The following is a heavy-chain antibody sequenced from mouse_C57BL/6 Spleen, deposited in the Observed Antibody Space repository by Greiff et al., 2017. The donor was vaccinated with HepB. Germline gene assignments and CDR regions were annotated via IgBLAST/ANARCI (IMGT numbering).Heavy chain of an antibody. Sequence: EVKLVESEGGLVQPGSSMKLSCTASGFTFSDYYMAWVRQVPEKGLEWVANINYDGSSTYYLDSLKSRFIISRDNAKNILYLQMSSLKSEDTATYYCARDRDGNYWYFDVWGTGTTVTVSS. CDR1: GFTFSDYY. J-gene: IGHJ1*03. CDR3: ARDRDGNYWYFDV. CDR2: INYDGSST. V-gene: IGHV5-16*01. D-gene: IGHD2-1*01.